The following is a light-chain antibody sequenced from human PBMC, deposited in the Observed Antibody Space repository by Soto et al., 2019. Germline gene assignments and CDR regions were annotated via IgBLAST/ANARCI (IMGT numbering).Light chain of an antibody. J-gene: IGLJ2*01. Sequence: QSVLTQPASVSGSPGQSITISCPGTSSDVGGYNYVSWYQQHPGKAPKLMIYDVSNRPSGVSNRFSGSRSGNTASLTISGLQGEDEADYYCSSYTSSSTVVFGGGTKLTVL. V-gene: IGLV2-14*01. CDR2: DVS. CDR1: SSDVGGYNY. CDR3: SSYTSSSTVV.